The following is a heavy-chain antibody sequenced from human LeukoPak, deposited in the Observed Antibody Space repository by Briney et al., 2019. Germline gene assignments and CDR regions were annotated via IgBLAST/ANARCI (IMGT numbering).Heavy chain of an antibody. CDR3: AKSRNGDIDY. D-gene: IGHD4-17*01. CDR2: ISYDGSNK. Sequence: GGSLRLSCAASGFTFSGYGMHWVRQAPGKGLEWVAVISYDGSNKYYADSVKGRFTISRDNSKNTLYLQMNSLRAEDTAVYYCAKSRNGDIDYWGQGTLVTVSS. V-gene: IGHV3-30*18. CDR1: GFTFSGYG. J-gene: IGHJ4*02.